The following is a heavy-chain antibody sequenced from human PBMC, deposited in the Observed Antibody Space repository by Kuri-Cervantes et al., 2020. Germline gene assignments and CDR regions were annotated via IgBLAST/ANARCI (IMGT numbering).Heavy chain of an antibody. Sequence: GGSLRLSCAASGFTFDAYAMHWVRQAPGKGLEWVAVISYDGSNKYYADSVKGRFTISRDNSKNTLYLQMNSLRADDTAVYYCARDQYDYVWGKSPVGWDYYGMDVWGQGTTVTVSS. J-gene: IGHJ6*02. V-gene: IGHV3-30-3*01. CDR3: ARDQYDYVWGKSPVGWDYYGMDV. CDR2: ISYDGSNK. CDR1: GFTFDAYA. D-gene: IGHD3-16*01.